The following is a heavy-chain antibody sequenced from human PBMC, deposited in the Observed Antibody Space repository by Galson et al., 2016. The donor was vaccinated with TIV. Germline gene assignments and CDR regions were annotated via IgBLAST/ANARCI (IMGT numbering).Heavy chain of an antibody. J-gene: IGHJ6*03. V-gene: IGHV1-58*01. Sequence: SVKVSCKASGFTSTSSAVQWVRQARGQRLEWIGWVVVGSGNTNYAQKFQERLTINRDMSTSTVYMELSSLRSEDTAVYYCAASPDDILEGGPNYYYMDVWGKGTTVTVSS. CDR2: VVVGSGNT. CDR1: GFTSTSSA. CDR3: AASPDDILEGGPNYYYMDV. D-gene: IGHD3-9*01.